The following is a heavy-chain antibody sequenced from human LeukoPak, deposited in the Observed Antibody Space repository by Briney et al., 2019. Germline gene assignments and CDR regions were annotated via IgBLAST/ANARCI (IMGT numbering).Heavy chain of an antibody. Sequence: ASVKVSCKASGYTFTSYDINWVRQATGQGLEWMGWMNPNSGNTGYAQKFQGRVTITRNTSISTAYMELSSLRSEDTAVYYCARDLHYYDRSGIDGFEIWGQGAMVTVSS. CDR2: MNPNSGNT. D-gene: IGHD3-22*01. V-gene: IGHV1-8*03. J-gene: IGHJ3*02. CDR3: ARDLHYYDRSGIDGFEI. CDR1: GYTFTSYD.